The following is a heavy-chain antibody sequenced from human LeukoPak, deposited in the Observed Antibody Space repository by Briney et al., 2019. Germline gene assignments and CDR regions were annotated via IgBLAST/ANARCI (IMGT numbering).Heavy chain of an antibody. J-gene: IGHJ4*02. V-gene: IGHV3-30-3*01. CDR2: ISYDGSNK. Sequence: GGSLRLSCAASGFTFSSYAMHWVRQAPGKGLEWVAVISYDGSNKYYADSVKGRFTISRDNSKNTLYLQMNSLRAEDTAVYYCARDRGASSYYFDYWGQGTLVTVSS. D-gene: IGHD3-10*01. CDR1: GFTFSSYA. CDR3: ARDRGASSYYFDY.